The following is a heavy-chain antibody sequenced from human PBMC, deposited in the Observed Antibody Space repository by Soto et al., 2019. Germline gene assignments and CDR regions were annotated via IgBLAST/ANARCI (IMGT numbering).Heavy chain of an antibody. CDR2: IYDSGST. D-gene: IGHD3-16*01. J-gene: IGHJ3*01. CDR1: GDSIISYY. Sequence: SEPLSLTCTVSGDSIISYYWSWIRQPPGKGLEWIGYIYDSGSTNYNPSLKSRVSISVDTSKNQFSLKLRSVTAADTAVYYCASSPGLSAFDFWGQGTMVTVSS. V-gene: IGHV4-59*01. CDR3: ASSPGLSAFDF.